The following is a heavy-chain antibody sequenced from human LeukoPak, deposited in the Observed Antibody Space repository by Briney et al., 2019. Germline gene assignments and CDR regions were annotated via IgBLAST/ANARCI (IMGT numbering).Heavy chain of an antibody. Sequence: PGGSLRLSCAASGFTFNIAWMNCVRQAPGRGLEWVGRIKSKTDGGTTDYAAPVKGRFTISRDDSKNTLYLQMNSLKTENTALYYCTTLTMIRREHADYWGQGALVTVSS. J-gene: IGHJ4*02. CDR1: GFTFNIAW. CDR2: IKSKTDGGTT. D-gene: IGHD3-10*01. V-gene: IGHV3-15*01. CDR3: TTLTMIRREHADY.